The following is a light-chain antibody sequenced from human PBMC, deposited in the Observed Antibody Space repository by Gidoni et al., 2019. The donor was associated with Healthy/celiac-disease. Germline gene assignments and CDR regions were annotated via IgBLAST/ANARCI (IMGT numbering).Light chain of an antibody. CDR3: QQLNSYPRLT. CDR1: QGISSY. J-gene: IGKJ4*01. CDR2: AAS. V-gene: IGKV1-9*01. Sequence: IQLTQSPSSLSASVGDRVTITCRASQGISSYLAWYQQKPGKAPKLLIYAASTLQSGVPSRCSGSGSGTDFTLTISSLQPEDFATYYCQQLNSYPRLTFGGGTKVEIK.